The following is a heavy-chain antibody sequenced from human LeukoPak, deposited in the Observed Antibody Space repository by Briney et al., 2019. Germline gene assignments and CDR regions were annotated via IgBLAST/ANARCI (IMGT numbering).Heavy chain of an antibody. CDR1: GFTFSSYS. D-gene: IGHD2-15*01. CDR3: ARDYSEYYYYYYMDV. V-gene: IGHV3-21*04. Sequence: GGSLRLSCAASGFTFSSYSMNWFRQAPGKGLEWVSSISSSSSYIYYADSVKGRFTISRDNAKNSLYPQMNSLRAEDTAVYYCARDYSEYYYYYYMDVRGKGTTVTVSS. J-gene: IGHJ6*03. CDR2: ISSSSSYI.